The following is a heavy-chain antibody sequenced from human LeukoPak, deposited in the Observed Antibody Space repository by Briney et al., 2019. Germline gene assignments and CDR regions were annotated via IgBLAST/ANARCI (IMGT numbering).Heavy chain of an antibody. V-gene: IGHV3-21*01. CDR1: GYTFSSYT. D-gene: IGHD1-7*01. Sequence: SGGSLRLSCAGSGYTFSSYTMHWVRQAPGEGLVWVSSITSSRSYIYYADSVKGRFTISRDNAKNSLYLQMNSLRAEDTAVYYCARDYELSDYCYMDVWGKGTTVTVSS. CDR2: ITSSRSYI. J-gene: IGHJ6*03. CDR3: ARDYELSDYCYMDV.